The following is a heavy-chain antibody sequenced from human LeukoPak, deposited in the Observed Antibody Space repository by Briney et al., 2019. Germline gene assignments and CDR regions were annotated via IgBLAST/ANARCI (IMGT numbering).Heavy chain of an antibody. J-gene: IGHJ4*02. Sequence: SETLSLTCAVYGGSFSSYYWRWIRQPPGKGLEWIGEINHSGSTNYNPSLKSRVTISVDTSKIQFSLRLSSVTAADTAVYYCARGGFGAHDYVWGSYRYNSYYFDYWGQGTLVTVSS. D-gene: IGHD3-16*02. CDR2: INHSGST. CDR3: ARGGFGAHDYVWGSYRYNSYYFDY. CDR1: GGSFSSYY. V-gene: IGHV4-34*01.